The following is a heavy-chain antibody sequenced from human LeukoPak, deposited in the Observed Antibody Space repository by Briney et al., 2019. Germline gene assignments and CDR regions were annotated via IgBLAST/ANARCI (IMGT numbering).Heavy chain of an antibody. CDR2: IIPIFGTA. CDR1: GGTFSSYA. V-gene: IGHV1-69*13. CDR3: ASPPKIAVAGY. D-gene: IGHD6-19*01. J-gene: IGHJ4*02. Sequence: SVKVSCKASGGTFSSYAISWVRQAPGQALEWMGGIIPIFGTANYAQKFQGRVTITADESTSTAYMELSSLRAEDTAVYYCASPPKIAVAGYWGQGTLVTVSS.